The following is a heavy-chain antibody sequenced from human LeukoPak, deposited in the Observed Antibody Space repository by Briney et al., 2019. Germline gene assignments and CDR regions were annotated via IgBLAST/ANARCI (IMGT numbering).Heavy chain of an antibody. J-gene: IGHJ4*02. CDR3: AKGATLVVVPFGFWD. V-gene: IGHV3-30*18. Sequence: PGRSLRLSCAASGFTFSSYGMHWVRQAPGKGLEWVAVISYDGSNKYYADSVKGRFTISRDNPKNTLYLQMNSLRAEDTAVYYCAKGATLVVVPFGFWDWGQGTLVTVSS. CDR1: GFTFSSYG. D-gene: IGHD3-22*01. CDR2: ISYDGSNK.